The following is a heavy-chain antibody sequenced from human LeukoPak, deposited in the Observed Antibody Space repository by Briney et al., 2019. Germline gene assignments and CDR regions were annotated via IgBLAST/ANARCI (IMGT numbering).Heavy chain of an antibody. V-gene: IGHV3-23*01. D-gene: IGHD1-26*01. Sequence: GGSLRLSCAASGFTFSSSAMSWVRQAPGKGLEWVSSISGSGSGGSTYYADSVKGRFTISRDNAKNSLYLQMNSLRAEDTAVYYCASPPRIVGATTGDYWGQGTLVTVSS. CDR3: ASPPRIVGATTGDY. CDR1: GFTFSSSA. CDR2: ISGSGSGGST. J-gene: IGHJ4*02.